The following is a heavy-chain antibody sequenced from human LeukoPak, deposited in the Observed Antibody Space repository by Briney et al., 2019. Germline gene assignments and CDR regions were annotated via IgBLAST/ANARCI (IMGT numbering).Heavy chain of an antibody. D-gene: IGHD5-12*01. J-gene: IGHJ4*02. CDR2: ISYDGSNK. V-gene: IGHV3-30*04. CDR1: GFTFSSYA. CDR3: ARDQLAYSGYDTLFDY. Sequence: GGSLRLSCAASGFTFSSYAIHWVRQAPGKGLEWVAVISYDGSNKYYAESVKGRFTISRDNSKNTLYLQLNSLRPDDTAVYYCARDQLAYSGYDTLFDYWGQETLVTVSS.